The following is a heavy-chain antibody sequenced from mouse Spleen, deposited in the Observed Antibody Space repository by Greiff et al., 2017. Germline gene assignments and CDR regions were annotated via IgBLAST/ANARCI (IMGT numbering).Heavy chain of an antibody. CDR2: ISSGSSTI. CDR3: ARPDYDYHWYFDV. Sequence: EVMLVESGGGLVKPGGSLKLSCAASGFTFSDYGMHWVRQAPEKGLEWVAYISSGSSTIYYADTVKGRFTISRDNAKNTLFLQMTSLRSEDTAMYYCARPDYDYHWYFDVWGAGTTVTVSS. D-gene: IGHD2-4*01. V-gene: IGHV5-17*01. CDR1: GFTFSDYG. J-gene: IGHJ1*01.